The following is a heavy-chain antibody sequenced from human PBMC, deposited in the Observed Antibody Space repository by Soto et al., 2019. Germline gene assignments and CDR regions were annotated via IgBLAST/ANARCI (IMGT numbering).Heavy chain of an antibody. V-gene: IGHV4-34*01. CDR2: INHSGST. CDR1: GGSFSGYY. D-gene: IGHD5-12*01. CDR3: ARGSRWLQSGFDY. J-gene: IGHJ4*02. Sequence: SETLSLTCAVYGGSFSGYYWSWIRQPPGKGLEWIGEINHSGSTNYNPSLKSRVTISVDTSKNQFSLKLSSVTTADTAVYYCARGSRWLQSGFDYWGQGTLVTVSS.